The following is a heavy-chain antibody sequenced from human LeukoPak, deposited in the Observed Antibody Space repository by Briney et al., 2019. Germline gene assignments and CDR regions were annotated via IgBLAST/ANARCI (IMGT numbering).Heavy chain of an antibody. CDR3: AKLTFHHYDA. CDR1: GFTFSTYA. J-gene: IGHJ5*02. V-gene: IGHV3-23*01. Sequence: PGGSLRLSCAASGFTFSTYAMTWVRQAPGKGLGWVSSLSDSGGRTYYADSVKGRFTISRDNSKNTLYLQVNSLRAADTAVYYCAKLTFHHYDAWGQGTLVTVSS. CDR2: LSDSGGRT. D-gene: IGHD3-22*01.